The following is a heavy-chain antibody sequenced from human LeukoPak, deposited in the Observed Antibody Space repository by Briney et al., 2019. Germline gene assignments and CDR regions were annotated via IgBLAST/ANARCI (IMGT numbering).Heavy chain of an antibody. CDR1: SSSASTTD. CDR3: ASLRQGWWYFEF. J-gene: IGHJ2*01. D-gene: IGHD5/OR15-5a*01. Sequence: PGGSLTLSCAVYSSSASTTDMSWVSQFPGGELEWLSIIYSGGSKFYAASVKGRFTISRDISENTLHLEMNSLRAEDTAVYYCASLRQGWWYFEFWGRGTLVTVSS. CDR2: IYSGGSK. V-gene: IGHV3-53*01.